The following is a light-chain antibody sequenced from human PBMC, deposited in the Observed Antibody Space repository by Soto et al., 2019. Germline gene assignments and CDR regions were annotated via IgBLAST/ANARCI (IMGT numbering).Light chain of an antibody. J-gene: IGLJ2*01. CDR1: SSDVGGYNY. CDR2: DVS. V-gene: IGLV2-14*01. CDR3: SSYTISSPHVV. Sequence: QSALTQPASVSGSPGQSITISCTGTSSDVGGYNYVSWYQRHPGKAPKLMIYDVSNRPSGVSNRFSGSKSGNTASLTISGLQAEDEADYYCSSYTISSPHVVFGGGTKVTV.